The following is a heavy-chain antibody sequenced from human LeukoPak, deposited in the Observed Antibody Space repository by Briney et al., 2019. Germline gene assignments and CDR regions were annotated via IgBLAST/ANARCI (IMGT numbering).Heavy chain of an antibody. Sequence: GGSLRLSCAASGFSISSYWMNWVRQAPGKGLEWVSCINSDGSTTYYADSVKGRFTISRDNAKNSLYLQMNSLRAEDTAVYYCRRGSYGYGNFDYWGQGTLVTVSS. CDR3: RRGSYGYGNFDY. V-gene: IGHV3-74*01. J-gene: IGHJ4*02. CDR1: GFSISSYW. CDR2: INSDGSTT. D-gene: IGHD5-18*01.